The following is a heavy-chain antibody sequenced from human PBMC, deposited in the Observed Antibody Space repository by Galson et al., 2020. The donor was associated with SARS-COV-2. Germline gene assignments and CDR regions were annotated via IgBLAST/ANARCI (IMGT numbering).Heavy chain of an antibody. CDR3: ARIFTEMTAVRSAVNV. D-gene: IGHD4-17*01. Sequence: GESLKISYAASGFTFRSYTLTWVRQAPGKGLEWLSAITGSGGSTYYADSVKGRFTISRDNSKNTLYVQMNSLRAEDTALYYCARIFTEMTAVRSAVNVWGPGTMVTV. J-gene: IGHJ3*01. CDR2: ITGSGGST. V-gene: IGHV3-23*01. CDR1: GFTFRSYT.